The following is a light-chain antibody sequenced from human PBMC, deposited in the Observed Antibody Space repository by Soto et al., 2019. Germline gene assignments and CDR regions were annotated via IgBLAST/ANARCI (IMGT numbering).Light chain of an antibody. CDR2: GNS. CDR3: QSYDSSLSGWV. CDR1: SSNIGAGYD. J-gene: IGLJ3*02. Sequence: QAVVTQPPSVSGAPGQRVTISCTGSSSNIGAGYDVYWYQQLPGTAPKFLIYGNSNRPSGVPDRFSGSKSGTSASLAITWLQAEDEADYYCQSYDSSLSGWVFGGGTKLTVL. V-gene: IGLV1-40*01.